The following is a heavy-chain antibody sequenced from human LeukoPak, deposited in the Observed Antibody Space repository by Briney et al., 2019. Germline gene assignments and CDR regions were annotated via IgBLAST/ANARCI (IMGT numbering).Heavy chain of an antibody. CDR2: ISSSGSHT. V-gene: IGHV3-11*04. CDR1: GFTFSDYY. CDR3: ARTTGSFGPVAL. D-gene: IGHD1-14*01. Sequence: PGGSLRLSCAASGFTFSDYYMHWIRQAPGKGLEWVSYISSSGSHTHADSVKGRFTISRDNAKNSLYLQMNSLRAEDTALYYCARTTGSFGPVALWGQGTLVTVSS. J-gene: IGHJ4*02.